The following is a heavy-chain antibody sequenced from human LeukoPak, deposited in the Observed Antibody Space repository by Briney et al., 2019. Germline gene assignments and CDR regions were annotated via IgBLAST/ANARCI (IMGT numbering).Heavy chain of an antibody. CDR2: ISSSGDDT. J-gene: IGHJ3*02. CDR1: GFTFSEFG. V-gene: IGHV3-23*01. CDR3: ARPIVGATLVAFDI. Sequence: GGSLRLSCAVSGFTFSEFGMSWVRQAPAKGLEWVSTISSSGDDTNYADSVKGRFIMSRDNSKNTVFLQMNSLRAEDTAVYYCARPIVGATLVAFDIWGQGTMVTVSS. D-gene: IGHD1-26*01.